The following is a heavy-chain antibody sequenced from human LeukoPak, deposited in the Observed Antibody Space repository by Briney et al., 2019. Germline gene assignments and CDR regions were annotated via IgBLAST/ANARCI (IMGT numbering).Heavy chain of an antibody. V-gene: IGHV1-3*01. Sequence: ASVKVSCKASGYTFTSYAMHWVRQAPGQRLEWMGWINAGNGNTKYSQKFQGRVTITRDTSASTAYMELRSLRSEDTAVYLCARGAAGRGLGYYYYGMDVWGQGTTVTVSS. J-gene: IGHJ6*02. CDR2: INAGNGNT. CDR3: ARGAAGRGLGYYYYGMDV. D-gene: IGHD6-13*01. CDR1: GYTFTSYA.